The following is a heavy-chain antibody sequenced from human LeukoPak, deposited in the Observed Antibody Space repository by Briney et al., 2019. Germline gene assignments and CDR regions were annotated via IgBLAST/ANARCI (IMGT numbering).Heavy chain of an antibody. CDR3: ARQVRYSCYAQDAYYFDF. CDR1: GESLTYSY. D-gene: IGHD2-2*01. V-gene: IGHV4-4*09. J-gene: IGHJ4*02. CDR2: IYTSGTT. Sequence: SETLSLTCTLSGESLTYSYWSWFWQPPRKGLEWIGYIYTSGTTNYNPSLTSRATISLDTSQHQFSLRLSSVTAADTAVYYCARQVRYSCYAQDAYYFDFGRRGTLHTVST.